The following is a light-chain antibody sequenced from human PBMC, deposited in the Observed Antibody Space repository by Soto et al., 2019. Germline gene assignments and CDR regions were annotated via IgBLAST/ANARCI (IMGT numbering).Light chain of an antibody. Sequence: IVLTQSPDSLAVSLGERATINCKSSHSVLFSPTNKNYLAWYQQKPGQPPKMIIYWASTRQSGVPDRFSGSGSGTDFTLTINTLQAEDVAVYYCQQYYSTPPITFGQGTKVEIK. V-gene: IGKV4-1*01. CDR2: WAS. CDR3: QQYYSTPPIT. CDR1: HSVLFSPTNKNY. J-gene: IGKJ1*01.